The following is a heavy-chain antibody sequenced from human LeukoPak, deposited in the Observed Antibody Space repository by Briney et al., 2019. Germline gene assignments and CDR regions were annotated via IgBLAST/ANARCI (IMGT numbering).Heavy chain of an antibody. CDR2: TSGSGGNT. J-gene: IGHJ4*02. D-gene: IGHD5-24*01. Sequence: GGSLRLSCAASGFTFSNYAMSWVRQVPGKGLEWVSATSGSGGNTFYADSVKGRFTISRDNSKNTLYLQVNSLRAADTAIYYCAKVQEMDTIRPPFHYWGQGTLVTASA. CDR1: GFTFSNYA. V-gene: IGHV3-23*01. CDR3: AKVQEMDTIRPPFHY.